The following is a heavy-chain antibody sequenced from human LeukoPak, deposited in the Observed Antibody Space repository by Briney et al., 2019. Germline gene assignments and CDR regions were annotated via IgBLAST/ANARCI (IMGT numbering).Heavy chain of an antibody. CDR1: GFTFSSYS. CDR2: LYHSGST. Sequence: GSLRLSCAASGFTFSSYSMNWVRQAPGKGLEWIGELYHSGSTNYNPSLKSRVTISVDKSKNQFSLKLSSVTAADTAVYYCARRLGRKFGERFYYYHYMDVWGKGTTVTISS. V-gene: IGHV4-4*02. D-gene: IGHD3-10*01. CDR3: ARRLGRKFGERFYYYHYMDV. J-gene: IGHJ6*03.